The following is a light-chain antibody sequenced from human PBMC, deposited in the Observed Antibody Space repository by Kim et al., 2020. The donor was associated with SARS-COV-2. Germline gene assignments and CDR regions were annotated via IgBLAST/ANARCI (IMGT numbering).Light chain of an antibody. CDR3: QQYGSSPRVT. Sequence: PGQRATLSCRASQSVSNDYLAWYQQKPGQAPRLLIYDASSRATGIPDRFSGSGSGTDFTLTISRLEPEDFAVYYCQQYGSSPRVTFGQGTRLEIK. CDR2: DAS. CDR1: QSVSNDY. J-gene: IGKJ5*01. V-gene: IGKV3-20*01.